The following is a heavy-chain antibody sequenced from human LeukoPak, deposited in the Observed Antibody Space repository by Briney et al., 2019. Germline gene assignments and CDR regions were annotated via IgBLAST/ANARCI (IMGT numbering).Heavy chain of an antibody. CDR1: GFTVSSNY. CDR2: IYSGGST. D-gene: IGHD5-24*01. J-gene: IGHJ3*02. CDR3: ARDLGDGYNADAFDI. V-gene: IGHV3-66*01. Sequence: GGSLRLSCAASGFTVSSNYMSWVRQAPGKGLEGVSVIYSGGSTYYADSVKGRFTISRDNSKNTLYLQMNSLRAEDTAVYYCARDLGDGYNADAFDIWGQGTMVTVSS.